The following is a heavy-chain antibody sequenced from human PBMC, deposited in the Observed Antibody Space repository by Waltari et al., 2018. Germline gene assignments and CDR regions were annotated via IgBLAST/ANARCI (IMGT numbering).Heavy chain of an antibody. V-gene: IGHV1-24*01. CDR3: ATDLGRGSYPLRY. CDR2: VEPKEGET. CDR1: GYTLTELS. Sequence: QVQLVQSGAEVKKPGASVKVSCKVSGYTLTELSMHWVRQAPGKGLEWMGGVEPKEGETTYEQKFQGRGTITADTSTNTAYMELSSLRSEDTAVYYCATDLGRGSYPLRYWGQGTLVTVSS. J-gene: IGHJ4*02. D-gene: IGHD1-26*01.